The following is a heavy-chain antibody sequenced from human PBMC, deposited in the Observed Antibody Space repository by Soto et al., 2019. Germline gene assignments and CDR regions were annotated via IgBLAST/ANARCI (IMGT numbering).Heavy chain of an antibody. CDR1: GFTFSSDA. CDR3: ARRARADYYYMDV. CDR2: ISSNGIGK. D-gene: IGHD6-6*01. Sequence: EVQLVESGGGLAQPGGSLRLSCAASGFTFSSDAMDWVRQAPGKGLEYVSGISSNGIGKYYASSVKGRFTISRDNSRDTVYLQMDILRPEDMAVYYCARRARADYYYMDVWGKGTTVTVS. J-gene: IGHJ6*03. V-gene: IGHV3-64*01.